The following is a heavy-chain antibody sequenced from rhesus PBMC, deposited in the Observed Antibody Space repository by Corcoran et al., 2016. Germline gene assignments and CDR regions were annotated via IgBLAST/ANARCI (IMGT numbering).Heavy chain of an antibody. CDR2: IYGGSGSH. Sequence: QVQLQESGPGLVKPSETLSLTCAVSGGSISSSNWWSWIRQSPGKGLEWIGYIYGGSGSHSYNPSLKSRVTISTDTSKNQFSLKLSSVTAADTAVYYCARHGVAGTIVDYWGQGVLVTVSS. J-gene: IGHJ4*01. D-gene: IGHD1-20*01. V-gene: IGHV4-65*01. CDR1: GGSISSSNW. CDR3: ARHGVAGTIVDY.